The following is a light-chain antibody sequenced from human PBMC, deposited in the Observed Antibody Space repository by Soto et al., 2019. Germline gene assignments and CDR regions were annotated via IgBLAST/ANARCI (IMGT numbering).Light chain of an antibody. V-gene: IGKV1-39*01. CDR1: QTISSY. J-gene: IGKJ5*01. Sequence: DIQMTQSPSTLSASVGGRVTITCRASQTISSYLNWCQQKPGKAPKLLINGASSLQSGVPSRFSGSGSGTDFTLTISSLQPEDFATYYCQHNYSTPDTFGQGTRLEIK. CDR3: QHNYSTPDT. CDR2: GAS.